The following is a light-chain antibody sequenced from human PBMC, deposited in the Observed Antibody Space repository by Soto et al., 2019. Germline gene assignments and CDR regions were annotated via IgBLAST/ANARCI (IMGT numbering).Light chain of an antibody. Sequence: QSVLTQPPSASGSPGQSVTISCTGTSSDVGGYNYVSWYQQHPGKAPKVMIYEVSKRPSGVPDRFSGSKSGNTASLTVSGLQAEAEADYYCSSYAGSNTVVFGGGTKLTVL. CDR3: SSYAGSNTVV. CDR1: SSDVGGYNY. CDR2: EVS. J-gene: IGLJ2*01. V-gene: IGLV2-8*01.